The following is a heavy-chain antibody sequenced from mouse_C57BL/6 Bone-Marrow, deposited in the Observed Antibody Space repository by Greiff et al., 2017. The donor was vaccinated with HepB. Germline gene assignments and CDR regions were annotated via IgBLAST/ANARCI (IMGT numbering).Heavy chain of an antibody. D-gene: IGHD1-1*01. J-gene: IGHJ3*01. CDR3: ARWNYCGSSYEGWFAY. CDR1: GYTFTSYW. CDR2: IDPSDSYT. V-gene: IGHV1-69*01. Sequence: QVQLQQPGAELVMPGASVKLSCKASGYTFTSYWMHWVKQRPGQGLEWIGEIDPSDSYTNYNQKFKGKSTLTVDKSSSTAYMQLSSLTSEDSAVYYCARWNYCGSSYEGWFAYWGQGALVTVSA.